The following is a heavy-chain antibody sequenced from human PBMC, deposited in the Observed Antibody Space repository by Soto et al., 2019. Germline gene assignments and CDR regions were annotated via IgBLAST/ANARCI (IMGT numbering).Heavy chain of an antibody. J-gene: IGHJ4*02. Sequence: SETLSLTCTVSGGTISSYYWSWIRQPPGKGLEWIGYIFYSGSTKYNPSLKSRVTISLDTSRNQFSLRLSYVTAADTAVYYCARDNGELPLEYWGQGILVTVS. V-gene: IGHV4-59*01. CDR1: GGTISSYY. D-gene: IGHD1-1*01. CDR3: ARDNGELPLEY. CDR2: IFYSGST.